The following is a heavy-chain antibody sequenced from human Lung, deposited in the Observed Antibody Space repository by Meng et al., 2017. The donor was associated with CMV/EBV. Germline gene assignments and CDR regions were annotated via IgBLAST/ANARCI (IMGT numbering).Heavy chain of an antibody. Sequence: QVELVQSEVEVTEPGATVTATCTASALSITLNGITWRGQGQGSALEGMSCASGYNDNLEYAQKLQGRATMNTDTPTGNVYMEMRSFKADDAAVYYCERDPSNTSGCYAYSDYWGQGTLVTVSS. D-gene: IGHD1-26*01. CDR1: ALSITLNG. J-gene: IGHJ4*02. CDR2: ASGYNDNL. V-gene: IGHV1-18*04. CDR3: ERDPSNTSGCYAYSDY.